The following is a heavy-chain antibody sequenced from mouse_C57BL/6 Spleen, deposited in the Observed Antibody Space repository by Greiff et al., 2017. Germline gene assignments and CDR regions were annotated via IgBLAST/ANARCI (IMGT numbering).Heavy chain of an antibody. V-gene: IGHV2-9-1*01. J-gene: IGHJ4*01. CDR1: GFSLTSYA. Sequence: VQLQQSGPGLVAPSQSLSITCTVSGFSLTSYAISWVRQPPGKGLEWLGVIWTGGGTNYNSDLKSRLSISKDNSKSQVFLKMNSLQTDDTARYYCARERGYYYGSSLYYYAMDYWGQGTSVTVSS. D-gene: IGHD1-1*01. CDR2: IWTGGGT. CDR3: ARERGYYYGSSLYYYAMDY.